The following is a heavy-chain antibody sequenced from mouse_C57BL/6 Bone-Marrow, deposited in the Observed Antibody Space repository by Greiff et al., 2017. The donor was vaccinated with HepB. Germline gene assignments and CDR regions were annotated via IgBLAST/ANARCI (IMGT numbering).Heavy chain of an antibody. D-gene: IGHD1-1*01. CDR1: GYAFSSYW. J-gene: IGHJ1*03. V-gene: IGHV1-80*01. CDR2: IYPGDGDT. Sequence: VKLVESGAELVKPGASVKISCKASGYAFSSYWMNWVKQRPGKGLEWIGQIYPGDGDTNYNGKFKGKATLTADKSSSTAYMQLSSLTSEDSAVYFCARRDYYGSSVYWYFDVWGTGTTVTVSS. CDR3: ARRDYYGSSVYWYFDV.